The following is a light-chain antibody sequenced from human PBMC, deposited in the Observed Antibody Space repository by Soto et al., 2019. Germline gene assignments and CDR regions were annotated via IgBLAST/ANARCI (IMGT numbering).Light chain of an antibody. CDR3: QQYNTWPSPT. Sequence: ETVMTQSPATVSVSPGERATLSCRASRSVSTDLAWYQQKPGQAPGLLIYDTSARATGIPARFSGSGSGTEFTLTISSLQSEDFAVYFCQQYNTWPSPTFGGGTKVDLK. CDR1: RSVSTD. V-gene: IGKV3-15*01. CDR2: DTS. J-gene: IGKJ4*01.